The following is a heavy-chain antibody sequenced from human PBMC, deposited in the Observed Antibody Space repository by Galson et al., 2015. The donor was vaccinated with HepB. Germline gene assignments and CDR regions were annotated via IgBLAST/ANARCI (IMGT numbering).Heavy chain of an antibody. V-gene: IGHV3-53*01. CDR3: ARSYYYDSSGHYPFDY. CDR2: INSGGNT. D-gene: IGHD3-22*01. Sequence: SLRLSCAASGFTVSSNYMSWVRQAPGKGLEWVSIINSGGNTHYADSVKGRFTISRDNSKNTLYLQMNSLRAEDTAVYYCARSYYYDSSGHYPFDYWGQGTLVTVSS. CDR1: GFTVSSNY. J-gene: IGHJ4*02.